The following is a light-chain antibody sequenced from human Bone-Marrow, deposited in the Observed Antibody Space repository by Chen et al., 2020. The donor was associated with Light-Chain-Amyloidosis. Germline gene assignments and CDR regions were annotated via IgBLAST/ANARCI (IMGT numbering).Light chain of an antibody. V-gene: IGLV6-57*01. CDR1: SGSIATNY. J-gene: IGLJ3*02. CDR2: EDD. CDR3: QSYQGSCQVV. Sequence: NFMLTQPHSVSESPGKTVIISCTRSSGSIATNYVQWYQQRPGSSPTTVIYEDDQRPSGVPDRFSGSIDRSSNSASLTISGLKTEDEADYDCQSYQGSCQVVFGGGTKLTVL.